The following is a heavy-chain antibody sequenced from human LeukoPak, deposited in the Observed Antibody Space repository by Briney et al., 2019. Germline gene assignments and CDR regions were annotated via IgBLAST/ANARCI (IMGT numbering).Heavy chain of an antibody. J-gene: IGHJ4*02. CDR2: ISSGSGTI. CDR3: ATSTSILDC. Sequence: GGSLRLSCAASGFTFSTYNMNWVRQAPGQGLEWVSYISSGSGTIYYADSVKGRFTISRDNAKNSLYLQMNSLRAEDTAVYYCATSTSILDCWGQGTLVTVSS. CDR1: GFTFSTYN. V-gene: IGHV3-48*01.